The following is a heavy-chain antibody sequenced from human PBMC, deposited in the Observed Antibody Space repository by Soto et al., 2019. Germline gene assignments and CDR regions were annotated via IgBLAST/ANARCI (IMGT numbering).Heavy chain of an antibody. D-gene: IGHD2-21*02. CDR3: ARGGDVLLVTAPLDH. V-gene: IGHV1-46*03. Sequence: QVQLVQSGAEVKKPGASVKVSCKTSGYTFTNYYMHWVRQAPGQGLEWMGIIKCSGGETTYAQTFLGRVTMNSDKSTSTVYMEVISVRSEDTAVYYCARGGDVLLVTAPLDHWGQGTLVTVSS. CDR2: IKCSGGET. J-gene: IGHJ5*02. CDR1: GYTFTNYY.